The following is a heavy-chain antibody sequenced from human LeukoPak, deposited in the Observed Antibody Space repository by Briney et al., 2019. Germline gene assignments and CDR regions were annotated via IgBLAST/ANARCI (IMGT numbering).Heavy chain of an antibody. Sequence: GGSLRLSCAASGFTFSSYWMSWVRQAPGKGLEWVANIKQGGSEKYYVDSMKGRFTISRDNAKNSLYLQMNSLRAEDTAVYYCARGTRYCSSTSCYFFDPWGQGTLVTVSS. CDR2: IKQGGSEK. CDR3: ARGTRYCSSTSCYFFDP. CDR1: GFTFSSYW. V-gene: IGHV3-7*01. J-gene: IGHJ5*02. D-gene: IGHD2-2*01.